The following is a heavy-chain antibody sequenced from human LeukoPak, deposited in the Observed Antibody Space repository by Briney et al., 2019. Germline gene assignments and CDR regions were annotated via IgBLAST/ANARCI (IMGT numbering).Heavy chain of an antibody. D-gene: IGHD1-26*01. V-gene: IGHV1-2*02. Sequence: GASVKVSCKTSGYSFTDYYMHWVRQAPGQGLEWMGWINPNSGGTNYAQKFQGRVTMTRDTSISTAYMELSRLRSDDTAVYYCARDQWGSYNFDYWGQGTLVTVSS. CDR3: ARDQWGSYNFDY. CDR1: GYSFTDYY. J-gene: IGHJ4*02. CDR2: INPNSGGT.